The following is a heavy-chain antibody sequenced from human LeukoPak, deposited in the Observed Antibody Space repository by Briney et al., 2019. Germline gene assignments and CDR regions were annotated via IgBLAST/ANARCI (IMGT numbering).Heavy chain of an antibody. CDR1: GFTFTNAW. D-gene: IGHD1-26*01. CDR3: TTEEGEGGASFDY. V-gene: IGHV3-15*01. J-gene: IGHJ4*02. CDR2: IKSKSDGGTT. Sequence: GGSLRLSCAASGFTFTNAWMSWVRQAPGKGLEWVGRIKSKSDGGTTDYAAPVKGRFSISRDDSKNTLYLHMNSLRAEDTAVYYCTTEEGEGGASFDYWSQGTLVTVSS.